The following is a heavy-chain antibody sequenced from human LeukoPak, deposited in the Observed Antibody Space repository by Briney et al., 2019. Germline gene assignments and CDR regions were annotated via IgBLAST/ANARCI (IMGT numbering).Heavy chain of an antibody. J-gene: IGHJ4*02. CDR3: AKDGTYYNILTGYYTNTLYYFDY. Sequence: GGSLRLSCAASGFTFSSYGMHWVRQAPGKGLEWVAVISYDGSNKYYADSVKGRFTISRDNSKNTLYLQMNSLRAEDTAVYYCAKDGTYYNILTGYYTNTLYYFDYWGQGTLVTVSS. CDR2: ISYDGSNK. D-gene: IGHD3-9*01. V-gene: IGHV3-30*18. CDR1: GFTFSSYG.